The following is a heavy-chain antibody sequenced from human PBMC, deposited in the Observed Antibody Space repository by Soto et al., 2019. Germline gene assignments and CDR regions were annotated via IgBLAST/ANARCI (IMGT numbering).Heavy chain of an antibody. J-gene: IGHJ4*02. V-gene: IGHV3-11*06. CDR1: GFTFSDYY. CDR3: ARGGVRGTTSRGQVYN. D-gene: IGHD6-6*01. Sequence: GGSLRLSCAASGFTFSDYYMIWIRQAPGKGLEWVSYIGTSSDYTKYADSVKGRFTISRDNAKNSLYLQMNSLRAEDTAVYYCARGGVRGTTSRGQVYNWGQGTLVTVS. CDR2: IGTSSDYT.